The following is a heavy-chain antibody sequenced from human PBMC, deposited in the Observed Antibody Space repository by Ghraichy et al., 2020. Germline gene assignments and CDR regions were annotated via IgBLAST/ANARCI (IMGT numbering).Heavy chain of an antibody. Sequence: SETLSLTCAVYGGSFSGYYWSWIRQPPGKGLEWIGEINHSGSTNYNPSLKSRVTISVDTSKNQFSLKLSSVTAADTAVYYCARRRRPKYYFDYWGQGTLVTVSS. CDR2: INHSGST. J-gene: IGHJ4*02. CDR3: ARRRRPKYYFDY. V-gene: IGHV4-34*01. CDR1: GGSFSGYY.